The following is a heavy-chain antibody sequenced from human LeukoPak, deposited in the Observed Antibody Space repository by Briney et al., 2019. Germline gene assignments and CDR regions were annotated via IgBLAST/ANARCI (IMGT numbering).Heavy chain of an antibody. CDR3: ARDPPSYYYDSSGRGYYFDY. V-gene: IGHV3-21*01. CDR2: ISSSSSYI. Sequence: GGSLRLSCAASGFTFSSYSMDWVRQAPGKGLEWVPSISSSSSYIHYADSVKGRFTISRDNAKNSLYLQMNSLRAEDTAVYYCARDPPSYYYDSSGRGYYFDYWGQGTLVTVSS. CDR1: GFTFSSYS. D-gene: IGHD3-22*01. J-gene: IGHJ4*02.